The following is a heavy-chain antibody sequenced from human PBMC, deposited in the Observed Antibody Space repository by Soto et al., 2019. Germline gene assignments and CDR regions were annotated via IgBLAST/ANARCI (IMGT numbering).Heavy chain of an antibody. V-gene: IGHV4-59*06. CDR3: ARYKAGYYYYGMYV. CDR1: GGSISSYY. J-gene: IGHJ6*02. D-gene: IGHD5-12*01. Sequence: PSETLSLTCTVSGGSISSYYWSWIRQPPGKGLEWIGYIYYSGSTYYNPSLKSRVTISVDTSKNQFSLKLSSVTAADTAVYYCARYKAGYYYYGMYVWGQGTTVPVSS. CDR2: IYYSGST.